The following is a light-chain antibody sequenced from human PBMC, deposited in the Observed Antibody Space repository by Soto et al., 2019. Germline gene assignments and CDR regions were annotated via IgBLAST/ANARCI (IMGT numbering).Light chain of an antibody. CDR1: QYISKY. CDR2: DAS. V-gene: IGKV3-15*01. CDR3: HQYNEWRT. J-gene: IGKJ1*01. Sequence: EGVMTQSPATLSVSPGERATLSCRASQYISKYLAWYQQRPGQAPRLLIYDASTRATGIPDRFSGSGSGTEFTRTISSLQSEDVAVYYCHQYNEWRTFGQGTKVDIK.